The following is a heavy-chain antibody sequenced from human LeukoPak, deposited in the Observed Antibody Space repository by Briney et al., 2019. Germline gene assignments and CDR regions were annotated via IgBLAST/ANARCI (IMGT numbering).Heavy chain of an antibody. CDR3: TTAHYSSGYYYYNWFDP. J-gene: IGHJ5*02. CDR1: GFTFSNAW. V-gene: IGHV3-15*01. Sequence: GGSLRLSCAASGFTFSNAWMSWVRQAPGKGLEWVGRIKSKTDGGTTDYAAPVKGRFTISRDDSKNTLYLQMNSLKTEDTAVYYCTTAHYSSGYYYYNWFDPWGQGTLVTVSS. CDR2: IKSKTDGGTT. D-gene: IGHD3-22*01.